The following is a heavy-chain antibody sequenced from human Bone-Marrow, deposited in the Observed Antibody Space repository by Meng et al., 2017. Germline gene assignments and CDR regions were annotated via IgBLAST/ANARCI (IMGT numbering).Heavy chain of an antibody. CDR1: GFTFSDYY. Sequence: GGSLRLSCAASGFTFSDYYMSWIRQAPGKGLEWVSSISSSSSYIYYADSVKGRFTISRDNAKNSLYLQMNSLRAEDTAVYYCNYYDILTDDAFDIWGQGTMVTVSS. D-gene: IGHD3-9*01. CDR3: NYYDILTDDAFDI. V-gene: IGHV3-11*06. J-gene: IGHJ3*02. CDR2: ISSSSSYI.